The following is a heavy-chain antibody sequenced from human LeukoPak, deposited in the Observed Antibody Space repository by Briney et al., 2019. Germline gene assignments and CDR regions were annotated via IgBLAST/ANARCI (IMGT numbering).Heavy chain of an antibody. D-gene: IGHD6-6*01. CDR1: GFTFDDYA. CDR3: AKSSSSSQVPPAFDY. Sequence: PGRSLRLSCAASGFTFDDYAMHWVRQAPGKGLEWVSGISWNSGSIGYADSVKGRFTISRDNAKNSLYLQMNSLRAEDMALYYCAKSSSSSQVPPAFDYWGQGTLVTVSS. J-gene: IGHJ4*02. V-gene: IGHV3-9*03. CDR2: ISWNSGSI.